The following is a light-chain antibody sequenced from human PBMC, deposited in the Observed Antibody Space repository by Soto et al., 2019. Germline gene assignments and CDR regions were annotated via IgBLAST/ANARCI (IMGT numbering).Light chain of an antibody. CDR2: EGS. CDR3: CSYAGSSTFYV. V-gene: IGLV2-23*01. CDR1: SSDVGSYNL. J-gene: IGLJ1*01. Sequence: QSALTQPASVSGSPGQSITISCTGTSSDVGSYNLVSWYQQHPGKAPKLMIYEGSKRPSGVSNSFSGSKSGNTGSLTISGLKAEDEADYYCCSYAGSSTFYVFGTGTKLTVL.